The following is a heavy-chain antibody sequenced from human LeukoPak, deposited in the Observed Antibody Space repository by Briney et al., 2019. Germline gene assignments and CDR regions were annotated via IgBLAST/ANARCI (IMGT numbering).Heavy chain of an antibody. D-gene: IGHD3-3*01. V-gene: IGHV3-23*01. CDR3: AKGGYDLWSGYSPNFDY. Sequence: TGGSLRLSCAASGFTFSTYAMSWVRQAPGKGLEWVSVISGSTDSTYYADSVKGRFTISRDNSKNTLYLQMNSLRAEETAVYYCAKGGYDLWSGYSPNFDYWGQGTLVTVSS. CDR2: ISGSTDST. J-gene: IGHJ4*02. CDR1: GFTFSTYA.